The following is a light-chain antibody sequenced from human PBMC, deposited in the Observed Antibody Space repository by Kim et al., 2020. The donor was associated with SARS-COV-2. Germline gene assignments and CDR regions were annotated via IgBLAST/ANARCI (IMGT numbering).Light chain of an antibody. CDR3: ETWDSSLRAVV. CDR1: SSNMGNNY. Sequence: GQKVPMSCSGSSSNMGNNYVSWYQQFPGQAPKLLIYDNTKRPSGIPDRFSGSKSGTSATLDITGLQTGDEADYYCETWDSSLRAVVFGGGTQLTVL. CDR2: DNT. V-gene: IGLV1-51*01. J-gene: IGLJ2*01.